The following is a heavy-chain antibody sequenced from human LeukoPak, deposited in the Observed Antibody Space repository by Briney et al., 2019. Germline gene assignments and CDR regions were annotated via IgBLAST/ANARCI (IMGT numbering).Heavy chain of an antibody. J-gene: IGHJ4*02. D-gene: IGHD6-19*01. Sequence: SVKVSCKASGFTFTSSAVQWVRQARGQRLEWIGWIVVGSGNTNYAQKFQERVTITRDMSTSTAYMELSSLRSEDTAVYYCAREIKRQWLVRSRENTFDYWGQGTLVTVSS. CDR2: IVVGSGNT. CDR1: GFTFTSSA. CDR3: AREIKRQWLVRSRENTFDY. V-gene: IGHV1-58*01.